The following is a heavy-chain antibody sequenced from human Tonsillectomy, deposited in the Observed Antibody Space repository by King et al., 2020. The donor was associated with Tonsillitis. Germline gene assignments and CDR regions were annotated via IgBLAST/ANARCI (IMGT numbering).Heavy chain of an antibody. CDR2: ISWNSGSI. CDR3: AKGLGIQLWLGVDY. CDR1: GFTFDDYA. V-gene: IGHV3-9*01. J-gene: IGHJ4*02. D-gene: IGHD5-18*01. Sequence: VQLVESGGGLVQPGRSLRLSCAASGFTFDDYAMHWVRQAPGKGLEWVSGISWNSGSIGYADSVKGRFTISRDNARNSLYLQMNSLRAEDTALYYCAKGLGIQLWLGVDYWGQGTLVTVSS.